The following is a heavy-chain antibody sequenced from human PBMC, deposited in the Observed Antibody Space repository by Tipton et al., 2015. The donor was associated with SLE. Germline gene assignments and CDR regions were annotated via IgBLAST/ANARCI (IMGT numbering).Heavy chain of an antibody. Sequence: SLRLSCAASGFTFSSYAMSWVRQAPGKGLEWVSAISGSGGSTYYADSVKGRFTISRDNSKNTLYLQMNSLRAEDTAVYYCAKDRGGITMIVVVIDAFDIWGQGTMVTVSS. CDR3: AKDRGGITMIVVVIDAFDI. D-gene: IGHD3-22*01. CDR2: ISGSGGST. J-gene: IGHJ3*02. V-gene: IGHV3-23*01. CDR1: GFTFSSYA.